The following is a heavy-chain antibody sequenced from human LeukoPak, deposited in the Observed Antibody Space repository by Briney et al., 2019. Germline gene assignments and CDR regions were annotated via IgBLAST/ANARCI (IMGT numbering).Heavy chain of an antibody. J-gene: IGHJ4*02. CDR2: IHSNGNT. CDR3: ARRHHDFWRPFDS. D-gene: IGHD3-3*01. Sequence: SETLSLTCTVSDDSIRSSFYYWGWIRQPPGKGLEWIGRIHSNGNTYYNPSLESRVTISVDTSKNQFSLKLSSVTAADSAVYYCARRHHDFWRPFDSWGQGTLVTVSS. CDR1: DDSIRSSFYY. V-gene: IGHV4-39*01.